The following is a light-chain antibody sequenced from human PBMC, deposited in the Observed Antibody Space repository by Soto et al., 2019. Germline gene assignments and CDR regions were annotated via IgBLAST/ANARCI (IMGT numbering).Light chain of an antibody. V-gene: IGLV2-14*01. Sequence: QSALTQPASVSGSPGQSITISCTGTSSDVGGFIFVSWYQQHPGRAPKLMIYDVSNRPSGVSNRFSGSKSGNTASLTISGLQADDDADYYCVSYTTSASYVFGTGIKLTVL. CDR2: DVS. CDR3: VSYTTSASYV. CDR1: SSDVGGFIF. J-gene: IGLJ1*01.